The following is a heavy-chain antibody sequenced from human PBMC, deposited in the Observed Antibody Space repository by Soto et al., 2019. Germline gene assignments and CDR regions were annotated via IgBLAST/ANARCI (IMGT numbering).Heavy chain of an antibody. J-gene: IGHJ4*02. CDR3: ARTSRFDS. Sequence: QVLLQQWGAGLLKPSETLSLTCAVYGGSFSGYYWSWIRQPPGKGLEWIGEINHSGYTNYNPSLKIRVTISVDTSKSQFSLKLSSVTAADTAVYYCARTSRFDSWGQGTLVTVSS. CDR2: INHSGYT. V-gene: IGHV4-34*01. D-gene: IGHD6-6*01. CDR1: GGSFSGYY.